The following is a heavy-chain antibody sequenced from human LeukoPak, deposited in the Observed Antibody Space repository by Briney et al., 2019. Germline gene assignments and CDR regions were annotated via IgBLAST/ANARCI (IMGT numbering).Heavy chain of an antibody. CDR1: GFTFSNSA. V-gene: IGHV3-23*01. CDR3: AKDRGAYCGGDCPISGY. CDR2: ISGSGSGGST. Sequence: GGSLRLSCAASGFTFSNSAMSWVRQAPGKGLEWVSSISGSGSGGSTYYADSVKGRFTISRDNSKNTLYLQMNSLRAEDTAVYYCAKDRGAYCGGDCPISGYWGQGTLVTVSS. J-gene: IGHJ4*02. D-gene: IGHD2-21*02.